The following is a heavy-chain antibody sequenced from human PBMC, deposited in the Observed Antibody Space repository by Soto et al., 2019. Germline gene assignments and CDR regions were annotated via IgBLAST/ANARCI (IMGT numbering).Heavy chain of an antibody. CDR1: GGSISSYY. CDR2: IYYSGST. CDR3: ARTDFWSGYYFDY. Sequence: SETLSLTCTVSGGSISSYYWSWIRQPPGKGLEWIGYIYYSGSTNYNPSLKSRVTISVDTSKNQFSLKLSSVTAADTAVYYCARTDFWSGYYFDYWGQGTLVTVSS. J-gene: IGHJ4*02. D-gene: IGHD3-3*01. V-gene: IGHV4-59*01.